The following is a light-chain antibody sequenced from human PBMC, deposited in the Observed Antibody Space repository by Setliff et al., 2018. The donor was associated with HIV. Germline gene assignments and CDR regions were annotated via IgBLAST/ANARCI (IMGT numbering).Light chain of an antibody. CDR3: CSYAGSSTPYV. CDR2: EVS. V-gene: IGLV2-23*02. Sequence: ALAQPASVSGSPGQSITISCTGTSSDVGSYNLVSWYQQHPGKAPKLMIYEVSKRPSGVSNRFSGSKSGNTASLTISGLQAEDEADYYCCSYAGSSTPYVFGTGTKVTVL. J-gene: IGLJ1*01. CDR1: SSDVGSYNL.